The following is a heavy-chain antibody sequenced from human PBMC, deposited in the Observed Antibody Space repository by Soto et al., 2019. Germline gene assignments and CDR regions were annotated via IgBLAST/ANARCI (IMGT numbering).Heavy chain of an antibody. CDR2: ISAYNGNT. J-gene: IGHJ6*02. CDR3: ARTVVPAAMWAYYYYGMDV. V-gene: IGHV1-18*01. Sequence: VSVKGSCKASGYTFTSDGISWVRQATGQGLEWMGWISAYNGNTNYAQKLQGRVTMTTDTSTSTAYMELRSLRSDDTAVYYCARTVVPAAMWAYYYYGMDVWGQGTTVTVSS. D-gene: IGHD2-2*01. CDR1: GYTFTSDG.